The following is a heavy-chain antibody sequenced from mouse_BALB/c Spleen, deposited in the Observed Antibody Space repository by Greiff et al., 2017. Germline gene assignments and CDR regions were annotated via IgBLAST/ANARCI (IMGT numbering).Heavy chain of an antibody. CDR3: AFYCYGSSYWYFEV. CDR1: GFNINDYY. CDR2: IDPENGNT. D-gene: IGHD1-1*01. V-gene: IGHV14-1*02. Sequence: VQLQQSGAELVRPGALVKLSCKASGFNINDYYMHWVKQRPEQGLEWIGWIDPENGNTIYDTKFQGKANITADTSSNTAYLQLSILPSEDTAVYYCAFYCYGSSYWYFEVWGAGTTVTVSS. J-gene: IGHJ1*01.